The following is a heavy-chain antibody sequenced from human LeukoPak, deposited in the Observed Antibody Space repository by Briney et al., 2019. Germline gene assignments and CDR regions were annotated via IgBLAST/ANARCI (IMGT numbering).Heavy chain of an antibody. J-gene: IGHJ5*02. CDR3: ARGASRHGNWFDP. V-gene: IGHV4-31*03. Sequence: PSETLSLTCTVSGGSISSGDYYWTWIRQHPGKGLEWIGYIYDRETTYYNPSLQRRITMSLDTSKNQFSVKLNSVTAADTAVYYCARGASRHGNWFDPWGQGTLVTVSS. CDR2: IYDRETT. CDR1: GGSISSGDYY.